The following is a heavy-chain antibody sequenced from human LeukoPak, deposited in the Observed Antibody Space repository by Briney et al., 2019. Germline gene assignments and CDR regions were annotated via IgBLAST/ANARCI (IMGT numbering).Heavy chain of an antibody. D-gene: IGHD3-10*01. Sequence: ASVKVSCKASGYTFTGYYIHWVRQAPGQGLEWMGWISAYNGNTNYAQKLQGRVTMTTDTSTSTAYMELRSLRSDDTAVYYCARQARGAGFDPWGQGTLVTVSS. J-gene: IGHJ5*02. V-gene: IGHV1-18*04. CDR1: GYTFTGYY. CDR3: ARQARGAGFDP. CDR2: ISAYNGNT.